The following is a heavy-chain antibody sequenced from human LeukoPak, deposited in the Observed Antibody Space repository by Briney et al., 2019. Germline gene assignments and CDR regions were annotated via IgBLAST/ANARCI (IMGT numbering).Heavy chain of an antibody. J-gene: IGHJ4*02. CDR3: ARDHDRSGYYFDY. Sequence: GASVKVSCKASGYTFTRYYMHWVRQATGQGLEWMGIINPSGGSTTYAQKFQGRVTMTWDTSTSTVYMELSSLRSEDTAVYYCARDHDRSGYYFDYWGQGTLVTVSS. V-gene: IGHV1-46*01. CDR1: GYTFTRYY. CDR2: INPSGGST. D-gene: IGHD3-22*01.